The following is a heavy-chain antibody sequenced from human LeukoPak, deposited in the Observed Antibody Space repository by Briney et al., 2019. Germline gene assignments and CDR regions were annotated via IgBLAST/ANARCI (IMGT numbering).Heavy chain of an antibody. Sequence: GSLRLSCAASGFTFSNAMSWIRQAPGKGLEWLSYINIGSTNTHYADSVKGRFTISRDNAKKSLYLEMNNLRAEDTAVYYCATDGAGFDTWGQGVLVTVSS. V-gene: IGHV3-11*05. J-gene: IGHJ5*02. CDR2: INIGSTNT. CDR3: ATDGAGFDT. CDR1: GFTFSNA.